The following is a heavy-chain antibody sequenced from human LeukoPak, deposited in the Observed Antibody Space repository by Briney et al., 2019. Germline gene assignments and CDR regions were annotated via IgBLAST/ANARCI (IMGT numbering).Heavy chain of an antibody. D-gene: IGHD3-9*01. V-gene: IGHV3-48*01. CDR2: ISSSSSTI. CDR3: ARVRPLRYFDWLSPNYFDY. J-gene: IGHJ4*02. Sequence: GGSLRLSCAASGLTFSSYSMNWVRQAPGKGLEWVSYISSSSSTIYYADSVKGRFTISRDNAKNSLYLQMNSLRAEDTAVYYCARVRPLRYFDWLSPNYFDYWGQGTLVTVSS. CDR1: GLTFSSYS.